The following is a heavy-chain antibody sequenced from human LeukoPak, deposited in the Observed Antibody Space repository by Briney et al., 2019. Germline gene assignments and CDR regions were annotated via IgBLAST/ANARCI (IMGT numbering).Heavy chain of an antibody. V-gene: IGHV3-23*01. CDR2: ISGSGSST. J-gene: IGHJ4*02. CDR1: GFTFSSYA. CDR3: AKALAGKVDY. Sequence: PGGSLRLSCAASGFTFSSYAMIWVRQAPGKGLEWVSAISGSGSSTNYADSVKGRFTISRDNSKNTLYLQMNSLRAEDTAVYYCAKALAGKVDYWGQGTLVTVSS. D-gene: IGHD6-13*01.